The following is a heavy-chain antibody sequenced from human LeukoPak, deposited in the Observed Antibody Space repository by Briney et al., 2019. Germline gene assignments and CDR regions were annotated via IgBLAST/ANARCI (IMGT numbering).Heavy chain of an antibody. CDR2: IHGSGGST. CDR1: GSTFSNYV. D-gene: IGHD5-12*01. J-gene: IGHJ4*02. V-gene: IGHV3-23*01. CDR3: AKAYNGYDYYFDY. Sequence: GGSLRLSCAASGSTFSNYVMCWVRQAPWKGLEWVSSIHGSGGSTYYADSVKGRFTISRDNSKNTLYLQMNSLRAEDTAVYYCAKAYNGYDYYFDYWGQGTLVTVSS.